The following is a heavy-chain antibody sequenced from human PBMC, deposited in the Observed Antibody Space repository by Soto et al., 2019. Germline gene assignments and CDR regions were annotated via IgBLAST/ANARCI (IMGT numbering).Heavy chain of an antibody. V-gene: IGHV1-69*02. CDR3: ARGGYSYGPDY. D-gene: IGHD5-18*01. J-gene: IGHJ4*02. CDR2: IIPILGIA. Sequence: QVQLVQSGAEVKKPGSSVKVSCKASGGTFSSYTISWVRQAPGQGLEWMGRIIPILGIANYAQKFQGRVTITADKSTSTAYMELSSLGSEDTAVYYCARGGYSYGPDYWGQGTLVTVSS. CDR1: GGTFSSYT.